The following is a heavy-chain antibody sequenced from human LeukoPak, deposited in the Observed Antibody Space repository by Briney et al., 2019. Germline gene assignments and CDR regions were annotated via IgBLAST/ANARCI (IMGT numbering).Heavy chain of an antibody. V-gene: IGHV3-21*01. D-gene: IGHD1-26*01. J-gene: IGHJ4*02. CDR1: GFTFSTYN. CDR2: ISSGSNYI. CDR3: ARDREPT. Sequence: GGSPRLSCAASGFTFSTYNMNWVRQAPGTGLEWVSSISSGSNYIYYADSVKGRFTISRDNAKNSLYLQMNSLRAEDTAVYYCARDREPTWGQGTLVTVSS.